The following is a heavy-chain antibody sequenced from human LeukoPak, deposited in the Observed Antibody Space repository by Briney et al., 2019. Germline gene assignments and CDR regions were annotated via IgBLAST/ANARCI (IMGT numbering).Heavy chain of an antibody. D-gene: IGHD1-1*01. CDR2: ISSSSSYI. V-gene: IGHV3-21*01. J-gene: IGHJ5*02. CDR1: GFTFSSYS. Sequence: GGSLRLSCAASGFTFSSYSMNWVRQAPGKGLEWVSSISSSSSYIYYADSVKGRFTICRDNAKNSLYLQMNSLRAEDTAVYYCARDRTTGTMDWFDPWGQGTLVTVSS. CDR3: ARDRTTGTMDWFDP.